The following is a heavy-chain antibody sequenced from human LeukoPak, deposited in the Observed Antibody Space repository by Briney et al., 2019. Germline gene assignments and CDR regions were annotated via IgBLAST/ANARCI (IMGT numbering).Heavy chain of an antibody. CDR2: IYYSRST. V-gene: IGHV4-38-2*02. CDR1: GYSITSGYY. J-gene: IGHJ4*02. Sequence: SETLSLTCTVSGYSITSGYYWGWIRQPPGKGLEWIGSIYYSRSTYYSPSLKSRVTISVDTSKNQFSLKLNSVTAADTAVYYCAKAPAYYYDSSGYYDSYYFDYWGQGTLVTVSS. CDR3: AKAPAYYYDSSGYYDSYYFDY. D-gene: IGHD3-22*01.